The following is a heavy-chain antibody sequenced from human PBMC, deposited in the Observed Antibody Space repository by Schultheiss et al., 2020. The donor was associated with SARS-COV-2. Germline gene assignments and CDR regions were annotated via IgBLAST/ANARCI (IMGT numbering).Heavy chain of an antibody. J-gene: IGHJ2*01. CDR1: GGTFSSYA. Sequence: SVKVSCKASGGTFSSYAISWVRQAPGQGLEWMGGIIPIFGTANYAQKFQGRVTITADESTSTAYMELSSLRSEDTAVYYCARDRYDFWSGYVSYWYFDLWRRGTLVTVSS. CDR3: ARDRYDFWSGYVSYWYFDL. D-gene: IGHD3-3*01. CDR2: IIPIFGTA. V-gene: IGHV1-69*13.